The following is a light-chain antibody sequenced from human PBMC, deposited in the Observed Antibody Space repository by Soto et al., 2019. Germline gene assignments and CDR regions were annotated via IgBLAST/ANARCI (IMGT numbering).Light chain of an antibody. CDR3: QRYNGT. V-gene: IGKV1-5*03. CDR2: KAS. Sequence: DIQPTQSPSTLSASVGDRVTITCRASQYVGSWLAWYQQKPGKAPKLLISKASNLQSGVPSRFSGSGSATEFTLTISSLQPDDSATYYCQRYNGTFGQGTRLEI. J-gene: IGKJ5*01. CDR1: QYVGSW.